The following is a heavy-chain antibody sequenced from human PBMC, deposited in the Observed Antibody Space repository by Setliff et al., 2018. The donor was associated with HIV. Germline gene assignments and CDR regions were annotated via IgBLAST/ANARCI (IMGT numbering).Heavy chain of an antibody. Sequence: PSETLSLTCTVSGASISSHNYYWGWIRQSPGKGLEWIASIRSSGDTYYNPSLQSRVIISVDTSNNQISLKLTSVTAADTAVYYCTIPASSLAPNWGRGTQFTVSS. J-gene: IGHJ4*02. CDR2: IRSSGDT. CDR3: TIPASSLAPN. CDR1: GASISSHNYY. V-gene: IGHV4-39*01.